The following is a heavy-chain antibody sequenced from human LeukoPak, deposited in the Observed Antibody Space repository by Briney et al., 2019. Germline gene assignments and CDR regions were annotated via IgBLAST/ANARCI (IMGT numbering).Heavy chain of an antibody. CDR3: ARVTSGSSYRPFDY. CDR1: GFTFSSSW. J-gene: IGHJ4*02. D-gene: IGHD3-10*01. CDR2: IKEDESEK. V-gene: IGHV3-7*01. Sequence: GGSLRLSCAASGFTFSSSWMSWVRQAPGNGPEWVANIKEDESEKNYVGSVKGRFTISRDSAKNSLYLQMNSLRAEDTAVYYCARVTSGSSYRPFDYWGQGTLVTVSS.